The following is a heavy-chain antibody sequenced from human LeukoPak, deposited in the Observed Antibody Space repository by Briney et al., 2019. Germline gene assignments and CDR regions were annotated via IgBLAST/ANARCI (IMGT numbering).Heavy chain of an antibody. Sequence: PSETLSLTCAVYGGSFSGYYWSWIRQPPGKGLEWIGEINHSGSTNYNPSLRSRVSISLDTSKNQFSLKLSSVTAADTAVYYCATQRLMKFTWGQGTLVTVSS. D-gene: IGHD1-1*01. CDR3: ATQRLMKFT. J-gene: IGHJ5*02. V-gene: IGHV4-34*09. CDR2: INHSGST. CDR1: GGSFSGYY.